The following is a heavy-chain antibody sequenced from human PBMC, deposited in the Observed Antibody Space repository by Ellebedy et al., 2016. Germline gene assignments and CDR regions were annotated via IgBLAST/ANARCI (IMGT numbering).Heavy chain of an antibody. CDR2: ISSDTTRT. CDR1: GFTFSSYD. CDR3: ARTAANIYYGMDV. J-gene: IGHJ6*02. V-gene: IGHV3-48*02. Sequence: GESLKISCAASGFTFSSYDMNWVRQAPGKGLEWISYISSDTTRTLYADSVKGRFAISRDNAKNSLYLQMNSLRDEDTAVYYCARTAANIYYGMDVWGQGTTVTVSS.